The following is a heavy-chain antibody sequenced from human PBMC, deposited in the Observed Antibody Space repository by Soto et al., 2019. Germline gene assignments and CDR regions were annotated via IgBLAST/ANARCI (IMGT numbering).Heavy chain of an antibody. CDR2: ICGSGGGT. Sequence: GGSLRLSCAATGFTFSSYAMRWARQAPGKGLSWAPGICGSGGGTYYAVSVKGRFTISRDNAKNSLYLQMNSLRAEDTAVYSRARDRGYSYGSQFDYWGQGTRVAVSS. CDR1: GFTFSSYA. D-gene: IGHD5-18*01. CDR3: ARDRGYSYGSQFDY. V-gene: IGHV3-23*01. J-gene: IGHJ4*02.